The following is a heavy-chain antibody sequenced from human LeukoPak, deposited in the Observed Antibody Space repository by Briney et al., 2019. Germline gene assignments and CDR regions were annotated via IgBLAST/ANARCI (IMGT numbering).Heavy chain of an antibody. CDR3: ARASKLLWFGEFPFYYFDY. D-gene: IGHD3-10*01. V-gene: IGHV1-18*04. CDR2: ISAYNGNT. Sequence: GASVTVSCKASGYTFTSYGISWVRQAPGQGLEWMGWISAYNGNTNYAQKLQGRVTMTTDTSTSTAYMELRSLRSDDTAVYYCARASKLLWFGEFPFYYFDYWGQGTLVTVSS. CDR1: GYTFTSYG. J-gene: IGHJ4*02.